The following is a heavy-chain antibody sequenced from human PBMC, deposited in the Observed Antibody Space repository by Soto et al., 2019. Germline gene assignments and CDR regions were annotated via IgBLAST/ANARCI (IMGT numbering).Heavy chain of an antibody. J-gene: IGHJ3*02. CDR1: GFTFSTSG. D-gene: IGHD4-17*01. CDR3: ADHGGFEI. Sequence: EVQLLESGGGLVQPGGSLRLSCAASGFTFSTSGMSWVRQAPGKGLECVSSISGSGDYTNYAASVKGRFTISRDNSKNTPYLQINRLQAAGTAVYYCADHGGFEIWGQGKMVAVSS. CDR2: ISGSGDYT. V-gene: IGHV3-23*01.